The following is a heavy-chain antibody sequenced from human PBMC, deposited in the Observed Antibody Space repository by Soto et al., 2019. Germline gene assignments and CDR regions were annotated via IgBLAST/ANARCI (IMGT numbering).Heavy chain of an antibody. V-gene: IGHV4-31*01. CDR2: IYYNGST. CDR3: ARSVFP. Sequence: QVQLQESGPGLVKPSQTLSLTCTVSGGSISSGGYYWIWIRQHPGKGLEWIGYIYYNGSTYYNPSFKRAVTTAVHTPKNQFSLMLSSLTAAYTAVYYCARSVFPWGQGTLVTVSS. J-gene: IGHJ5*02. CDR1: GGSISSGGYY.